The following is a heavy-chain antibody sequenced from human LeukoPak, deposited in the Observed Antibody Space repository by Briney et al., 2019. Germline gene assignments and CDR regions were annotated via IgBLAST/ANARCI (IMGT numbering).Heavy chain of an antibody. CDR1: GFTFSSYA. CDR2: ISYDGSNK. J-gene: IGHJ4*02. V-gene: IGHV3-30-3*01. CDR3: ARPRRVGATSPINY. D-gene: IGHD1-26*01. Sequence: GGSLRLSCAASGFTFSSYAMHWVRQAPGKGLGWVAVISYDGSNKYYADSVKGRFTISRDNSKNTLYLQMNSLRAEDTAAYYCARPRRVGATSPINYWGQGTLVTVSS.